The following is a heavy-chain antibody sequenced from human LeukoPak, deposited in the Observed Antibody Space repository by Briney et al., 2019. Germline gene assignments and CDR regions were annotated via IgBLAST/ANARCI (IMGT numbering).Heavy chain of an antibody. J-gene: IGHJ3*02. V-gene: IGHV4-34*01. CDR3: ASYSGIYSAFEI. Sequence: SETLSLTCAVYGGSFSGYYWSWIRQPPGKGLEWIGEINHSGSTNYNPSLKSRVAISVDTSKNHFSLTLNAVTAADTAVYYCASYSGIYSAFEIWSQGTLVTVSS. CDR1: GGSFSGYY. CDR2: INHSGST. D-gene: IGHD1-26*01.